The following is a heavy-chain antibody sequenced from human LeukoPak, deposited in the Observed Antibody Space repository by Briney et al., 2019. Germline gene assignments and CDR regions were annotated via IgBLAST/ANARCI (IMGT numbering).Heavy chain of an antibody. J-gene: IGHJ4*02. CDR2: IYAAGGT. CDR1: GSTVSDNY. V-gene: IGHV3-66*01. D-gene: IGHD3-9*01. Sequence: GGSLRLSCAASGSTVSDNYMTWVRQAPGKGLEWVSLIYAAGGTYFADSVRGRFTISRDNSKNTVYLQMNNLGVGDTAVYYCGSSNLLTGYYFLNFWGQGTLVTVSS. CDR3: GSSNLLTGYYFLNF.